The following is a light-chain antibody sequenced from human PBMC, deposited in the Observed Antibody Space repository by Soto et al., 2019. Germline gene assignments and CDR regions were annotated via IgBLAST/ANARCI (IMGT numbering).Light chain of an antibody. CDR2: EAS. CDR1: QSVSSF. J-gene: IGKJ1*01. V-gene: IGKV3-11*01. CDR3: QQRRNWPGT. Sequence: EIVLTQSPATLSLSPEETATLSCSASQSVSSFLAWYQQKPGQAPRLLIFEASDRANGVPARFPGSGSGTDFPLTISNVEPEDFAVYCGQQRRNWPGTFGQGTKVEIK.